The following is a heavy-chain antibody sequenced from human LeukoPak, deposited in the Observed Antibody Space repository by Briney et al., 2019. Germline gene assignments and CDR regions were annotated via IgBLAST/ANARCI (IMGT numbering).Heavy chain of an antibody. J-gene: IGHJ4*02. V-gene: IGHV4-39*01. CDR3: ARPTDYGSGSYYNVYPFDY. CDR2: IYYSGST. Sequence: PSETLSLTCTVSGGSISSTSYYWGCIRQPPGKGLEWIGSIYYSGSTYYNPSLKSRVTISLDTSKNQFSLKLSSVTAADTAVYYCARPTDYGSGSYYNVYPFDYWGQGTLVTVSS. D-gene: IGHD3-10*01. CDR1: GGSISSTSYY.